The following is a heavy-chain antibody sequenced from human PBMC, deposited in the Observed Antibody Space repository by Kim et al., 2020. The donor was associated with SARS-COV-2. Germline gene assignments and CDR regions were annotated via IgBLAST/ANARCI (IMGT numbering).Heavy chain of an antibody. Sequence: ADSVKGRFTISRDNSKNTLYLQMSSLRAEDTAVYYCVKDVYSKRSRWFLDWGQGTLVTVSS. CDR3: VKDVYSKRSRWFLD. V-gene: IGHV3-64D*09. D-gene: IGHD6-13*01. J-gene: IGHJ4*02.